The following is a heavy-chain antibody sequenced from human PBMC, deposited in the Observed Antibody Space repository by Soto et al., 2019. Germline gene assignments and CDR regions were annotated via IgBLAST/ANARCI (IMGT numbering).Heavy chain of an antibody. CDR2: MYNTGST. CDR1: GFTFSSYW. V-gene: IGHV4-59*01. CDR3: ARDLWGYCGTDCFPLDV. J-gene: IGHJ6*02. D-gene: IGHD2-21*02. Sequence: GSLRLSCAASGFTFSSYWMSWVRQPPGKGLEWIGYMYNTGSTVYNPSFKSRVTISVDTSKNQFSLKLNSVTAADTAVYYCARDLWGYCGTDCFPLDVWGQGTTVTVSS.